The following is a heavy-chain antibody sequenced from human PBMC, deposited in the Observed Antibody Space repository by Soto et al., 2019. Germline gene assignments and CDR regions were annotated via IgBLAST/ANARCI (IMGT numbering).Heavy chain of an antibody. Sequence: QVQLAQSGAEVKKPGSSVKVSCKASGGTFSSYTLTWVRQAPGQGLEWMGRIIPILGIANSAQQVQGRVTITADKSTSAAYMELSSLRSEDTAVYYCARAATTLGVVNYWGQGTLVTVSS. CDR1: GGTFSSYT. CDR2: IIPILGIA. J-gene: IGHJ4*02. CDR3: ARAATTLGVVNY. V-gene: IGHV1-69*02. D-gene: IGHD3-3*01.